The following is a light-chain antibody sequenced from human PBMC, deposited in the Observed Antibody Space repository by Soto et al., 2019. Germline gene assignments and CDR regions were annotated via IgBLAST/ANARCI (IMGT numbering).Light chain of an antibody. J-gene: IGLJ3*02. CDR2: DTS. CDR3: LLFYGGVRV. CDR1: TGTVTSGHY. V-gene: IGLV7-46*01. Sequence: QAVVTQEPSLTVSPGGTVTLTCGSSTGTVTSGHYPYWFQQKPGQAPRTLIYDTSNKHSWTPARFSGSLLGGKAALTLSGAQPEDEAEYYCLLFYGGVRVFGGGTKVTVL.